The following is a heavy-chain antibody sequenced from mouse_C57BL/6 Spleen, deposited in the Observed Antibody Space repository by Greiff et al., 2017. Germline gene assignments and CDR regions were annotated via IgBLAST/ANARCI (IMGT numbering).Heavy chain of an antibody. D-gene: IGHD2-4*01. Sequence: EVQLQQSGGGLVQPGGSMKLSCAASGFTFSDAWMDWVRQSPEKGLEWVAEIRNKANNHATYYAESVKGRFTISRDDSKSSVYLQMNSLRAEDTGIYYCTRIYYDYDLYYFDYWGQGTTLTVSS. CDR2: IRNKANNHAT. CDR1: GFTFSDAW. V-gene: IGHV6-6*01. CDR3: TRIYYDYDLYYFDY. J-gene: IGHJ2*01.